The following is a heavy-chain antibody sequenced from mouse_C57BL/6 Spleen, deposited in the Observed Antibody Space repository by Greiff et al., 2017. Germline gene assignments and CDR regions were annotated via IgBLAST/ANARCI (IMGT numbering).Heavy chain of an antibody. J-gene: IGHJ1*03. CDR1: GYAFSSSW. CDR2: IYPGDGDT. CDR3: ARSGITTVVAWYFDV. V-gene: IGHV1-82*01. D-gene: IGHD1-1*01. Sequence: QVQLKESGPELVKPGASVKISCKASGYAFSSSWMNWVKQRPGKGLEWIGRIYPGDGDTKYNGKFKGKATLTADKSSSTAYMQLSSLTSEDSAVYFCARSGITTVVAWYFDVWGTGTTVTVSS.